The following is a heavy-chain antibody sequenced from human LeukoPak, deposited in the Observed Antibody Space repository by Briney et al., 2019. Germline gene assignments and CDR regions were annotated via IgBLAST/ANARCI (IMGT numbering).Heavy chain of an antibody. J-gene: IGHJ3*02. CDR2: ISYDGSNK. V-gene: IGHV3-30-3*01. CDR1: GFTFSSYV. Sequence: GRSLRLSCAASGFTFSSYVMHCVCQAPGKGLEWVAVISYDGSNKYYADSVKGRFTISRDNSKNALYLQMNSLRAEDTAVYYCARGTEAGYSSSWSSDLDAFDIWGQGTMVTVSS. D-gene: IGHD6-13*01. CDR3: ARGTEAGYSSSWSSDLDAFDI.